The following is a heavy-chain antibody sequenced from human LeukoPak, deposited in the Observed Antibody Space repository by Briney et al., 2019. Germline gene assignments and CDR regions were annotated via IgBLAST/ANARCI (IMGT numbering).Heavy chain of an antibody. Sequence: PGGSLRLSCAASGFTFSSYAMSWVRQAPGKGLEWVCAIIGSGGSTYYADSVKGRFTISRGNSKNTLYLQMNSLSAEDTAVYYCAKVGRSRYSDYWGQGTLVTVSS. CDR3: AKVGRSRYSDY. J-gene: IGHJ4*02. D-gene: IGHD1-1*01. CDR2: IIGSGGST. V-gene: IGHV3-23*01. CDR1: GFTFSSYA.